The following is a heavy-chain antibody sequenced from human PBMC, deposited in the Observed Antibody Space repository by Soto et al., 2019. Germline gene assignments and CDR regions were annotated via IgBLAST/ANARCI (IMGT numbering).Heavy chain of an antibody. CDR2: IKEDGNEK. Sequence: GGSLRLSCAASGFPFNNYYMTWVRQASGKGLEWVASIKEDGNEKYYVDSVKGRFTISRDNAKNSLSLQMNSLRAEDTAVYFCTRGAGGWNYYYAMDVWGPGATVTVSS. CDR3: TRGAGGWNYYYAMDV. V-gene: IGHV3-7*03. D-gene: IGHD6-19*01. J-gene: IGHJ6*02. CDR1: GFPFNNYY.